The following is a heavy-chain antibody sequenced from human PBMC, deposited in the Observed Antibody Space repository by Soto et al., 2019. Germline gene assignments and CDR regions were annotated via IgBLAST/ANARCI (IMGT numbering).Heavy chain of an antibody. D-gene: IGHD2-15*01. CDR1: GFTFSSYG. V-gene: IGHV3-33*01. J-gene: IGHJ2*01. Sequence: QVQLVESGGGVVQPGRSLRLSCAASGFTFSSYGMHWVRQAPGKGLEWVAVIWDDGSNKYYADSVKGRFTISRDNSKNTLYLQMNSPRAEDTAVYYCARSILTLGGNHWYFDLWGRGTLVTVSS. CDR2: IWDDGSNK. CDR3: ARSILTLGGNHWYFDL.